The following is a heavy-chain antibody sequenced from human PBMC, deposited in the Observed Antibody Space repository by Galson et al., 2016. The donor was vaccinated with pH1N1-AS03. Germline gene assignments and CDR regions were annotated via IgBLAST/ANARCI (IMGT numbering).Heavy chain of an antibody. CDR3: SRVDSSTYSDGWVPFDY. CDR1: GLSVAKNY. J-gene: IGHJ4*02. V-gene: IGHV3-53*01. D-gene: IGHD5-24*01. Sequence: SLRLSCAVSGLSVAKNYMSWVRQAPGKGLEWVSSIYNGGDTFYTEYVRGRFTISRDDSKNNLDLQMNSLRAADTAMYYCSRVDSSTYSDGWVPFDYWGQGTLVTCPS. CDR2: IYNGGDT.